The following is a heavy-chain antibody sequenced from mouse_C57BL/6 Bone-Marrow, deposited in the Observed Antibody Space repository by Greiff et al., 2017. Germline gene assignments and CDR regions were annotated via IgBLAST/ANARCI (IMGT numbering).Heavy chain of an antibody. D-gene: IGHD2-5*01. Sequence: QVTLKVSGPGLLQPSQTLSLTCSFSGFSLSTFGMGVGWIRQPSGMGLEWLAPIWWDDDKSYNPALKSRITISKETSKNQVFLKIANVDTADTATYDGARIYAAYYSIFAYWGQGTLVTVSA. V-gene: IGHV8-8*01. J-gene: IGHJ3*01. CDR2: IWWDDDK. CDR1: GFSLSTFGMG. CDR3: ARIYAAYYSIFAY.